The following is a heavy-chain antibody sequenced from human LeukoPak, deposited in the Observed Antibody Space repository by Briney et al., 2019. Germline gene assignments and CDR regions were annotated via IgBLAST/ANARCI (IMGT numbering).Heavy chain of an antibody. V-gene: IGHV1-2*02. CDR2: INPNSGGT. CDR1: GYTFTGYY. J-gene: IGHJ5*02. Sequence: GASVKVSCKASGYTFTGYYMHWVRQAPGQGLEWMGWINPNSGGTNYAQKFQGRVTITADESTSTAYMELSSLRSEDTAVYYCARGSAGISYNWFDPWGQGTLVTVSS. CDR3: ARGSAGISYNWFDP. D-gene: IGHD2-15*01.